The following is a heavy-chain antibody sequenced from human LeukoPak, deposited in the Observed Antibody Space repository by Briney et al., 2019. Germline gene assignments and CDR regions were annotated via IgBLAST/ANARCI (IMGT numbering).Heavy chain of an antibody. J-gene: IGHJ4*02. CDR2: ISAYNGNT. CDR1: GYTFTSYG. CDR3: AITPIYYGSGSYSVY. Sequence: ASVKVCCKASGYTFTSYGISWVRQAPGQGLEWMGWISAYNGNTNYAQKLQGRVTMTTDTSTSTAYMELRSLRSDDTAVYYCAITPIYYGSGSYSVYWGQGTLVTVSS. D-gene: IGHD3-10*01. V-gene: IGHV1-18*01.